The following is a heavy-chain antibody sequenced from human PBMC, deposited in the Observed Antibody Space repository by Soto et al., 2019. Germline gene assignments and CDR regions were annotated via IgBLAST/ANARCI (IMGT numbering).Heavy chain of an antibody. CDR2: FFWNGDE. CDR3: AHTKVFDCFGS. D-gene: IGHD2-21*01. Sequence: EPGALPVNRPQTPPLSLSFCGLSHTTGVLSVVWLRKSPGKALEWLALFFWNGDERYSPSLKSRLTITKDISKNQVFLTMPNMDPVDSATYYWAHTKVFDCFGSWGQGTLVTVSS. CDR1: GLSHTTGVLS. J-gene: IGHJ5*01. V-gene: IGHV2-5*01.